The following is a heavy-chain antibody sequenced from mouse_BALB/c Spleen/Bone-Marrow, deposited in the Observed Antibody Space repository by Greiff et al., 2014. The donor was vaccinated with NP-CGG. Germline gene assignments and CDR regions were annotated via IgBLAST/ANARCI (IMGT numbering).Heavy chain of an antibody. CDR2: IDPANDNT. Sequence: VQLKQSGAELVKPGASVKLSCTASGFIIKDTFMNWVKQRPEQGLEWIGRIDPANDNTEYDPKFQGKTTIKTDTSSNTSYLQRSSLTDEATAVYYSAGWLYGMDYWGQGTSVTVSS. V-gene: IGHV14-3*02. CDR3: AGWLYGMDY. J-gene: IGHJ4*01. D-gene: IGHD2-2*01. CDR1: GFIIKDTF.